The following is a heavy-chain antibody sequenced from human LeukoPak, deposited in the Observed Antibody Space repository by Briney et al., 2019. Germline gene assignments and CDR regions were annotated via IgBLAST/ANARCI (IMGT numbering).Heavy chain of an antibody. CDR1: GFTFSSYA. D-gene: IGHD6-13*01. J-gene: IGHJ6*03. V-gene: IGHV3-23*01. Sequence: GGSLRLSCAASGFTFSSYAMSWVRQAPGNGLEWVSAISCGGGSTYYADSGKGRFTISTDISKNTLYLQMNSLRAEDTAVYYCAKGGAAAGTGYYYYYYMDVWGKGTTVTVSS. CDR2: ISCGGGST. CDR3: AKGGAAAGTGYYYYYYMDV.